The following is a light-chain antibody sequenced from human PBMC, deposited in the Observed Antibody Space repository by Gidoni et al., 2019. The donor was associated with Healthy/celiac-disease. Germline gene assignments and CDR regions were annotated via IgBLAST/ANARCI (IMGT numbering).Light chain of an antibody. Sequence: EIVLTQSPATLSLSPGERATLSCRASQSVSSYLAWYQQKPGQAPRLLIYDASNRATGIPARFSGSWSGTYFTLTISSLEPEDFAVYYCQQRSNWPLLTFGGGTKVEIK. CDR2: DAS. CDR1: QSVSSY. J-gene: IGKJ4*01. V-gene: IGKV3-11*01. CDR3: QQRSNWPLLT.